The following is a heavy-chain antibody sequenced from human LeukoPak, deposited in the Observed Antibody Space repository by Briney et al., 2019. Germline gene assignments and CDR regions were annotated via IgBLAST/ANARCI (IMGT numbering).Heavy chain of an antibody. J-gene: IGHJ4*02. D-gene: IGHD5-12*01. CDR2: ISYDGSNK. Sequence: GRSLRLSCAASGFTFSSYAMHWVRQAPGKGLEWVAVISYDGSNKYYADSVKGRFTISRDNSKDTLYLQMNSLRAEDTAVYYCARAPDGYSGFEADYWGQGTLVTVSS. CDR1: GFTFSSYA. V-gene: IGHV3-30*04. CDR3: ARAPDGYSGFEADY.